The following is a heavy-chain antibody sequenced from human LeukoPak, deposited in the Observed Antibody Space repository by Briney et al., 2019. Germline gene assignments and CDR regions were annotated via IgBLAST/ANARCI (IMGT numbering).Heavy chain of an antibody. V-gene: IGHV4-38-2*02. Sequence: SETLSLTCTVSGYSISSGYYWGWIRQPPGKGLEWIGSIYHSGSTYYNPSLKSRVTISVDTSKNQFSLKLSSVTAADTAVYYCARGSVVTPRYWGQGTLVTVSS. CDR3: ARGSVVTPRY. CDR1: GYSISSGYY. J-gene: IGHJ4*02. D-gene: IGHD4-23*01. CDR2: IYHSGST.